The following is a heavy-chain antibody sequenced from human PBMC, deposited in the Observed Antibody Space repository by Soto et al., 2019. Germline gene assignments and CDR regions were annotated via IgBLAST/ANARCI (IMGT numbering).Heavy chain of an antibody. Sequence: PGGSLRLSCVASGFTFSSYGLTFSNYGIHWVRQSPGKGLEWVAVIWSDGENKYYAQSVKGRFTISRDNSKNTVYLQMDSLRAEDSAVYYCGAYCGGACYTGTHWGQGTMVTVSS. CDR1: GFTFSSYGLTFSNYG. V-gene: IGHV3-33*03. CDR3: GAYCGGACYTGTH. J-gene: IGHJ4*02. D-gene: IGHD2-21*02. CDR2: IWSDGENK.